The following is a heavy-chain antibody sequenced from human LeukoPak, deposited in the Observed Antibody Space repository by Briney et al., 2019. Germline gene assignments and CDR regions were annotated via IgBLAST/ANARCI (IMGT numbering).Heavy chain of an antibody. CDR3: ASSYGDLDY. CDR1: GGSLSGYY. CDR2: INHSGST. D-gene: IGHD4-17*01. J-gene: IGHJ4*02. Sequence: SETLSLTCAVYGGSLSGYYWSWIRQPPGKGLEWIGEINHSGSTNYNPSLKSRVTISVDTSKNQFSLKLSSVTAADTAVYYCASSYGDLDYWGQGTLVTVSS. V-gene: IGHV4-34*01.